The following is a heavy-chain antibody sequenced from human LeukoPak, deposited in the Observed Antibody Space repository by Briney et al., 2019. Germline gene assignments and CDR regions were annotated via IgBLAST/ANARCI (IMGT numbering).Heavy chain of an antibody. Sequence: GGSLRLSCAASGFSFSTYAMHWVRQAPGKGLEWVSLISSSATYEYYADSVKGRFTISRDNSKNTLYLQLNSLRAEDTAVYYCARDSTYYYDSGTSGPHYSDNWGQGTLVTLSS. J-gene: IGHJ4*02. D-gene: IGHD3-10*01. CDR2: ISSSATYE. CDR3: ARDSTYYYDSGTSGPHYSDN. CDR1: GFSFSTYA. V-gene: IGHV3-30*01.